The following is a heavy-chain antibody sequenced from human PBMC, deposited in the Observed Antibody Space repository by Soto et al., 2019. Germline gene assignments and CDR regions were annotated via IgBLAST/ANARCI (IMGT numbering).Heavy chain of an antibody. CDR3: ARSIAAGVNWFDP. CDR1: GFTFSSYW. J-gene: IGHJ5*02. D-gene: IGHD2-15*01. V-gene: IGHV3-74*01. Sequence: GGSLRLSCAAPGFTFSSYWMHWVRQAPGKGLVWVSRINSDGSSTSYADSVKGRFTISRDNAKNTLYLQMNSLRAEDTAVYYCARSIAAGVNWFDPWGQGTLVTVSS. CDR2: INSDGSST.